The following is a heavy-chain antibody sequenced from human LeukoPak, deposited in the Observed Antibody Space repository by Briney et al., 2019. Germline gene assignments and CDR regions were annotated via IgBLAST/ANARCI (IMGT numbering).Heavy chain of an antibody. CDR2: INPSGGST. J-gene: IGHJ4*02. Sequence: ASVKVSCKASGYTFTSYYMHWVRQAPGQGLEWMGIINPSGGSTSYAQKFQGRVTMTRDTSTSTVYMELSSLRSEDTAVYYCARGARRVDIVVVPAAISGPGFDYWGQGTLVTVSS. CDR3: ARGARRVDIVVVPAAISGPGFDY. V-gene: IGHV1-46*01. CDR1: GYTFTSYY. D-gene: IGHD2-2*03.